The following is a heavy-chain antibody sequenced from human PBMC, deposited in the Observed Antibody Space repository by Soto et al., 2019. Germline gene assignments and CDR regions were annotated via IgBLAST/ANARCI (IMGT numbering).Heavy chain of an antibody. D-gene: IGHD3-16*02. CDR2: IRSKTNSYAT. CDR1: GFTVSGSA. CDR3: TSLWGDLSSPRVFVI. Sequence: EVQLVESGGGLVQPGGSLKLSCAASGFTVSGSAVHWVRQASGKGLEWVGRIRSKTNSYATAYAASVKGRFTISRDDSKNTGFFKMNGLKTEDPAVYYCTSLWGDLSSPRVFVIGAKGTRAPVSS. J-gene: IGHJ3*02. V-gene: IGHV3-73*01.